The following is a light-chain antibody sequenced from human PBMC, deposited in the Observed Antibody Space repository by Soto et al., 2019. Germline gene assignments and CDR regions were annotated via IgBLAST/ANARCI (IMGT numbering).Light chain of an antibody. Sequence: QSALTQPASVSGSPGQSITISCTGTSSDVGGYNYVSWYQQHPGKAPKLMIYEVNNRPSGVSNRFSGSKSGNTASLSISGLQAEDDADYYCNSYTSSRTLVFGGGTKVTVL. J-gene: IGLJ3*02. V-gene: IGLV2-14*01. CDR1: SSDVGGYNY. CDR3: NSYTSSRTLV. CDR2: EVN.